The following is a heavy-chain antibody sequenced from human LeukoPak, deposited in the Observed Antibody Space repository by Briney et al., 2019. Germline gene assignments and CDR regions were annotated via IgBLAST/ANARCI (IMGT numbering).Heavy chain of an antibody. J-gene: IGHJ4*02. D-gene: IGHD3-9*01. CDR3: ASHYGILAGYLTTAYFDY. V-gene: IGHV4-30-4*08. CDR1: GRSISSGDYY. Sequence: SETLSLTCTVSGRSISSGDYYWSWIRQPPGRGLEWIGYIYYSGSTYYNPSLKSRVTISVDTSKNQFSLKLSSVTAADTAVYYCASHYGILAGYLTTAYFDYWGQGTLVTVSS. CDR2: IYYSGST.